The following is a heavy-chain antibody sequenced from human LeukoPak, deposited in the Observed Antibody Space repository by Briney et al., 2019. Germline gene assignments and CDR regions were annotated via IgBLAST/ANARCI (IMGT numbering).Heavy chain of an antibody. CDR3: AREVVAAIQNWFDP. CDR1: GFTFSSYE. V-gene: IGHV3-48*03. D-gene: IGHD2-15*01. Sequence: PGGSLRLSCAASGFTFSSYEMNWVRQAPGKGLEWVSYTSSSGSTIYYADSVKGRFTISRDNAKNSLYLQMNSLRAEDTAVYYCAREVVAAIQNWFDPWGQGTLVTVSS. J-gene: IGHJ5*02. CDR2: TSSSGSTI.